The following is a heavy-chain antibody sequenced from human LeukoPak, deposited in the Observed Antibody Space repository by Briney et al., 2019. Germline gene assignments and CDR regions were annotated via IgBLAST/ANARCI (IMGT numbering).Heavy chain of an antibody. CDR1: DGTFSSYA. CDR2: IIPIFGTA. V-gene: IGHV1-69*13. CDR3: ASPGITIFGVYYYYGMDV. J-gene: IGHJ6*02. Sequence: GASVKVSCKASDGTFSSYAISWVRQAPGQGLEWMGGIIPIFGTANYAQKFQGRVTITADESTSTAYMELSSLRSEDTAVYYCASPGITIFGVYYYYGMDVWGQGTTVTVSS. D-gene: IGHD3-3*01.